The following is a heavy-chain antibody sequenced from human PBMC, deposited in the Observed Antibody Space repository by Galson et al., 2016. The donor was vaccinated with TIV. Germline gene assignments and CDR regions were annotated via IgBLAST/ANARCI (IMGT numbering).Heavy chain of an antibody. Sequence: SLRLSCAAAGFRFFDFEMSWVRQAPGKGLEWVSGISAGATNTYYADSVGGRFTISRDNSNNILYLQMDRLQLEDTAVYFCAKDRGHEALDSWGQGTLVTVSS. J-gene: IGHJ4*02. V-gene: IGHV3-23*01. CDR3: AKDRGHEALDS. CDR2: ISAGATNT. CDR1: GFRFFDFE.